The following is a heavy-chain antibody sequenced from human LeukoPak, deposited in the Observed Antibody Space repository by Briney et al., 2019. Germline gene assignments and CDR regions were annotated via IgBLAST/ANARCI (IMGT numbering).Heavy chain of an antibody. CDR1: GGSISNYY. CDR3: TRTSASTAIDY. Sequence: PSETLSLTCTVSGGSISNYYWSWIRQSPGKRLEWIGYIYYSGSPNYNPSLKSRVTMSLDTSRNQFSLKLSSVTAADTAVYYCTRTSASTAIDYWGPGTLVTVSS. D-gene: IGHD4-17*01. CDR2: IYYSGSP. J-gene: IGHJ4*02. V-gene: IGHV4-59*01.